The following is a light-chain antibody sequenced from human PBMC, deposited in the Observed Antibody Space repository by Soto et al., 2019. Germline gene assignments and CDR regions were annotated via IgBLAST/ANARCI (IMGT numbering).Light chain of an antibody. CDR1: QNIRTY. CDR3: QQSYTTPRT. J-gene: IGKJ1*01. Sequence: PMTQSPSSLSASVGARVTITCRASQNIRTYLNWYQQKPGKAPSLLIYGASTLQSGVPSRFSGSGSATDFTLTITSLQPEDFATYYCQQSYTTPRTFVQGTKVEIK. CDR2: GAS. V-gene: IGKV1-39*01.